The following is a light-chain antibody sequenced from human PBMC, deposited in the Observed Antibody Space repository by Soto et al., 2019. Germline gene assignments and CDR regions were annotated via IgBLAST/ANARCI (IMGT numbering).Light chain of an antibody. J-gene: IGKJ2*01. V-gene: IGKV3-20*01. Sequence: EIVLTQSPGTLSLSPGERATLSCRASQSVSNNYLAWYQQKPGQAPRLLIYGASNRATGIPDRFSGSGSGTDFTLTISRLEPKDFAVYYCQQYDISPFTFGQGTKLEIK. CDR3: QQYDISPFT. CDR2: GAS. CDR1: QSVSNNY.